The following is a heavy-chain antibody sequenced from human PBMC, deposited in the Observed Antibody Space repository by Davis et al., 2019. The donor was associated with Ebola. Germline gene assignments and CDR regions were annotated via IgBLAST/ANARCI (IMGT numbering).Heavy chain of an antibody. J-gene: IGHJ4*02. Sequence: GESLKISCAASGFSFSRFAMNWVRQAPGKGLEWVSVISGSGGGKYYGDSVKGRFTISRDNSKNTLYLEMRSLRREDAAVYYCAKGMGLVGTSAIDFWGQGTLVTVSS. D-gene: IGHD1-26*01. CDR1: GFSFSRFA. CDR3: AKGMGLVGTSAIDF. CDR2: ISGSGGGK. V-gene: IGHV3-23*01.